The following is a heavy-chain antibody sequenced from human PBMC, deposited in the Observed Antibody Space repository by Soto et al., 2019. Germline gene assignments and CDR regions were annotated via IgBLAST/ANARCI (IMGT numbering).Heavy chain of an antibody. CDR3: AREDTMVRGVIEALGMDV. D-gene: IGHD3-10*01. CDR2: IIPIFGTA. V-gene: IGHV1-69*13. CDR1: GGTFSSYA. J-gene: IGHJ6*02. Sequence: SVKVSCKASGGTFSSYAISWVRQAPGQGLEWMGGIIPIFGTANYAQKFQGRVTITADESTSTAYMELSSLRSEDTAVYYCAREDTMVRGVIEALGMDVWGQGTTVTVSS.